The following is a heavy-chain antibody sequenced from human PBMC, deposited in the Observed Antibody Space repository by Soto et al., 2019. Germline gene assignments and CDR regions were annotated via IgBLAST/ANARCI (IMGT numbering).Heavy chain of an antibody. CDR2: IYYSGTT. CDR3: ARSSLSARDFDY. J-gene: IGHJ4*02. Sequence: QVQLQESGPGLVKPSQTLSLTCTVSGDSISSGGHYWSWIRQHPGKGLEWIGYIYYSGTTYYNPSLSSRVAISVDTSKTQFSVKLTSVTAAATAVYYCARSSLSARDFDYWGQGTLVTVSS. V-gene: IGHV4-31*03. CDR1: GDSISSGGHY. D-gene: IGHD6-6*01.